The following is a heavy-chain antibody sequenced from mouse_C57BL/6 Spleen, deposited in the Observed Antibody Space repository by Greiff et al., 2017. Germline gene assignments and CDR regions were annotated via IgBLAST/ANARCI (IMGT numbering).Heavy chain of an antibody. CDR3: ARRGYDYDDYFGC. CDR2: IYPGIGST. J-gene: IGHJ2*01. CDR1: GYTFTSYW. Sequence: QVQLQQPGAELVKPGASVKMSCKASGYTFTSYWITWVKQRPGQGLEWIGDIYPGIGSTNYNEKFKSKATRTVDTSSSTAYMQLISLTSEDSAVYDCARRGYDYDDYFGCWGQGTTLTVAS. D-gene: IGHD2-4*01. V-gene: IGHV1-55*01.